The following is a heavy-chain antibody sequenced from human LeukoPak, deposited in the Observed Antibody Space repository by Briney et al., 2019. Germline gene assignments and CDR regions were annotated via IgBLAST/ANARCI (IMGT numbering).Heavy chain of an antibody. D-gene: IGHD2-15*01. Sequence: GASVKVSCKASGYTFTGYYMHWVRQAPGQGLEWMGWINPNSGGTNYAQKFQGRVTMTRDTSISTAYMELSRLRSDDTAVYYCAREFVLCSGGSCYRAFDYCGQGTLVTVSS. V-gene: IGHV1-2*02. J-gene: IGHJ4*02. CDR3: AREFVLCSGGSCYRAFDY. CDR1: GYTFTGYY. CDR2: INPNSGGT.